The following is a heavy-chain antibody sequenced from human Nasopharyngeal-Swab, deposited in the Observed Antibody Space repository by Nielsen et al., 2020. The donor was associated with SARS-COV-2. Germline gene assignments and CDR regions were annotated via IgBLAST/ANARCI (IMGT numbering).Heavy chain of an antibody. J-gene: IGHJ6*03. D-gene: IGHD3-3*01. V-gene: IGHV3-9*01. CDR3: AKDSYDFWSGYPPAAFYHYYMDV. Sequence: SLKLSCAASGSTLDDYAMHWVRQAPGKGLEWVSGISWNSGSTGYADSVKGRFTISRDNAKNSLYLQMNSLRAEDTALYYCAKDSYDFWSGYPPAAFYHYYMDVWGKGTTVTVSS. CDR1: GSTLDDYA. CDR2: ISWNSGST.